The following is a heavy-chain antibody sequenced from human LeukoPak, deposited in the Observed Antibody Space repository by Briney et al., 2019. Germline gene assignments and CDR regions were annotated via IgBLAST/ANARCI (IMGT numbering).Heavy chain of an antibody. J-gene: IGHJ4*02. CDR2: ISSSSGDI. D-gene: IGHD3-9*01. V-gene: IGHV3-21*01. Sequence: GGSLRLSCAASGFTFSSYSMNWVRQAPGEGLEWVSSISSSSGDIFYADSVKGRFTISRDNAKNSLYLQMDSLRGEDTAVYYCARGEVRGRYFDWLSGAGFYWGQGILVTVSS. CDR3: ARGEVRGRYFDWLSGAGFY. CDR1: GFTFSSYS.